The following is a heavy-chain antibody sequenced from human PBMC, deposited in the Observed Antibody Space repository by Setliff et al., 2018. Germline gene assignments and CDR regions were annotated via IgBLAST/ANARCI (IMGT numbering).Heavy chain of an antibody. CDR2: MHSDGAT. CDR3: ARAPRYFDPTGSYFDF. CDR1: GLSISTNRYY. V-gene: IGHV4-39*07. J-gene: IGHJ4*02. Sequence: SETLSLTCTVFGLSISTNRYYWGWLRQPPGRGLELIGLMHSDGATYSNPSLQSRVTISVDTSKNQFSLKLTSVTAADTAVYYCARAPRYFDPTGSYFDFWGQGTLVTVSS. D-gene: IGHD3-22*01.